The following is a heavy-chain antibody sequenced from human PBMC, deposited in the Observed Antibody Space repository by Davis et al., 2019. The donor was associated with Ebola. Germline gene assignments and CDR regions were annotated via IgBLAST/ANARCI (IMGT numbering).Heavy chain of an antibody. CDR3: ARGPTRNIRDFDWLAY. Sequence: GSLRLSCAVYGGSFSGYYWSWIRQPPGKGLEWIGEINHSGSTNYNPSLKSRVTISVDTSKNQFSLKLSSVTAADTAVYYCARGPTRNIRDFDWLAYWGQGTMVTVSS. V-gene: IGHV4-34*01. CDR2: INHSGST. J-gene: IGHJ4*02. D-gene: IGHD3-9*01. CDR1: GGSFSGYY.